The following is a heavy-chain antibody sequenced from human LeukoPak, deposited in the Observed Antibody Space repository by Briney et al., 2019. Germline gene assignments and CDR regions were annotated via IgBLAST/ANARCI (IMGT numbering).Heavy chain of an antibody. CDR2: ISGSGSDT. J-gene: IGHJ4*02. Sequence: GGSLRLSCAASGFIFSDYYMTWIRQAPGKGLEWLSYISGSGSDTNYADSVKGRFTTSRDNAKNSLYQQMNSLRAEDTAVYYCARVRSGYYFDYWGQGTLVTVSS. CDR1: GFIFSDYY. CDR3: ARVRSGYYFDY. V-gene: IGHV3-11*06.